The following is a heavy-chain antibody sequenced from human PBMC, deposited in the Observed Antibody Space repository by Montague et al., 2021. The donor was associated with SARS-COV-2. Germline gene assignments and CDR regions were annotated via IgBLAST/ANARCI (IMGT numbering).Heavy chain of an antibody. Sequence: SETLPLTCAVYGGSFSGYYWSWIRQPPGKGLEWIGEINHSGSTNYNPSLKSRVTISVDTSKNQFSLKLSSVTAADTAVYYCARGRGVLLWFGELLAGGDYYGIDVWGQGTTVTVSS. D-gene: IGHD3-10*01. CDR1: GGSFSGYY. J-gene: IGHJ6*02. V-gene: IGHV4-34*01. CDR3: ARGRGVLLWFGELLAGGDYYGIDV. CDR2: INHSGST.